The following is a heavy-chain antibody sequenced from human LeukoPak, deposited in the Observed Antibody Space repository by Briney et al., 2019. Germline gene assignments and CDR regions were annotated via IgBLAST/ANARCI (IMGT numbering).Heavy chain of an antibody. Sequence: SVKVSCKASGYTFTGYYMHWVRQAPGQGLEWMGWINPNSGGTNCAQKFQGRVTMTRDTSISTAYMELSRLRSDDTAVYYCARRYCGGDCYGAFDIWGQGTMVTVSS. J-gene: IGHJ3*02. CDR1: GYTFTGYY. CDR3: ARRYCGGDCYGAFDI. CDR2: INPNSGGT. V-gene: IGHV1-2*02. D-gene: IGHD2-21*02.